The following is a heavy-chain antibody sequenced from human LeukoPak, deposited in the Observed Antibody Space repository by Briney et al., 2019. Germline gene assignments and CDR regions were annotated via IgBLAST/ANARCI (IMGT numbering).Heavy chain of an antibody. D-gene: IGHD2-8*01. V-gene: IGHV7-4-1*02. CDR2: INTNTGNP. J-gene: IGHJ4*02. CDR3: ASFFCTSGLCYYLDY. CDR1: GHTFTSNA. Sequence: GASVKVSCKASGHTFTSNALGWVRQAPGQGLEWMGWINTNTGNPTYAQGFTGRFVFSLDTSDNTAYLQISSLQAEDTAVYYCASFFCTSGLCYYLDYWGQGTLVTVSS.